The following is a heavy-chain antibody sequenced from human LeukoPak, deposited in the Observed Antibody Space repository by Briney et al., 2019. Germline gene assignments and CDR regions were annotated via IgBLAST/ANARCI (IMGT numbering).Heavy chain of an antibody. D-gene: IGHD5-18*01. J-gene: IGHJ6*02. CDR1: GGSISSYY. Sequence: SETLSLTCTVSGGSISSYYWSWIRQPAGKGLEWIGRIYTSGGTNYNPSLKSRVAISVDTSKNQFSLKLSSVTAADTAVFYCARGPSIQLWSDPYYYYGMDVWGQGTTVTVSS. V-gene: IGHV4-4*07. CDR3: ARGPSIQLWSDPYYYYGMDV. CDR2: IYTSGGT.